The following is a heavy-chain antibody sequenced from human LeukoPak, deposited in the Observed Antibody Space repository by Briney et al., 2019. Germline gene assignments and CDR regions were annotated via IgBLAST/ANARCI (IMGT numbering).Heavy chain of an antibody. J-gene: IGHJ6*02. D-gene: IGHD4-23*01. CDR1: GYSFTSYY. CDR2: INPNSGGT. CDR3: AGNLHFCHRALDV. V-gene: IGHV1-2*02. Sequence: GASVKVSCKASGYSFTSYYMHWVRQAPGQGLEWMGWINPNSGGTNYAQKFEGRVTMTTDTSISTAFLEVSRLRSDDTAVYYCAGNLHFCHRALDVWGQGTTVTVSS.